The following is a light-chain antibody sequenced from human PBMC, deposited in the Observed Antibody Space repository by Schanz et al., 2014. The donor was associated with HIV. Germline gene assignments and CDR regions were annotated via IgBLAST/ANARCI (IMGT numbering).Light chain of an antibody. CDR1: TSNIGRNV. V-gene: IGLV1-44*01. CDR2: NDS. Sequence: QSVLTQSPSVSGTPGQRVTISCSGGTSNIGRNVVTWYQQLPGKAPKVLIYNDSQRPSGVPDRFSGSKSDTSASLAISGLQSDDEADYYCSGWDDSLNGLVFGGGTKLTV. CDR3: SGWDDSLNGLV. J-gene: IGLJ2*01.